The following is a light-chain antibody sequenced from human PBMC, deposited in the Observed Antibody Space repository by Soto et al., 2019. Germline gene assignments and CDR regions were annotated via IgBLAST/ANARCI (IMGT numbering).Light chain of an antibody. J-gene: IGKJ5*01. CDR3: QLYGVSSPRIT. CDR1: QTVSASY. CDR2: GAT. Sequence: ENVLTQSPDTLALSPGVKAALSCSASQTVSASYLAWYQQTPGQAPRLLIYGATNRIIGIPDRFSGSVSGTDFTLTISRLEPQDFAVYSCQLYGVSSPRITFGQGTRLEIK. V-gene: IGKV3-20*01.